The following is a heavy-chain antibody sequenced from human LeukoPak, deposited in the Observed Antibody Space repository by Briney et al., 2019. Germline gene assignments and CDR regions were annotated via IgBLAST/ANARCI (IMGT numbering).Heavy chain of an antibody. D-gene: IGHD5-18*01. J-gene: IGHJ4*02. CDR1: GFTFSSYG. CDR2: ISYDGSNK. CDR3: GTRGYSYVSSGGEQEDY. Sequence: PGGSLRLSCAASGFTFSSYGMHWVRQAPGKGLEWVAVISYDGSNKYYADSVKGRFTISRDNSKNTLYLQMNSLRAEDTAVYYCGTRGYSYVSSGGEQEDYWGQGTLVTVSS. V-gene: IGHV3-30*03.